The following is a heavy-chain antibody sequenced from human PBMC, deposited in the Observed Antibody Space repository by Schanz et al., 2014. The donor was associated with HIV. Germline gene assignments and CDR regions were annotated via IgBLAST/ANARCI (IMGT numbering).Heavy chain of an antibody. CDR2: IIPIFGTA. Sequence: QVQLVQSGAEVKKPGSSVKVSCTASGGSFSSYAINWVRQAPGQGLEWMGGIIPIFGTANYAQKFQGRVTITADKSTSTAYMELSSLTSDDTAVYYCARGRQDYDFWSGAHYYYAMDVWGQGTTVTVSS. CDR3: ARGRQDYDFWSGAHYYYAMDV. J-gene: IGHJ6*02. V-gene: IGHV1-69*06. CDR1: GGSFSSYA. D-gene: IGHD3-3*01.